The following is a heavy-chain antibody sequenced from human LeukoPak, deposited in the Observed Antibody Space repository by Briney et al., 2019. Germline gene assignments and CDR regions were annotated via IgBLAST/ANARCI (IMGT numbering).Heavy chain of an antibody. D-gene: IGHD2-15*01. J-gene: IGHJ4*02. CDR2: FYYSGRT. Sequence: SETLFLTCTVSGGSISNSAYHWGWIRQPPGKGLEWIGSFYYSGRTYYNLSLKSRFTISVDTSKNQFFLKVSAVTAADTTVYYCARLWSTDCNGGSCPHQPNCWGERTPVSVSS. V-gene: IGHV4-39*01. CDR1: GGSISNSAYH. CDR3: ARLWSTDCNGGSCPHQPNC.